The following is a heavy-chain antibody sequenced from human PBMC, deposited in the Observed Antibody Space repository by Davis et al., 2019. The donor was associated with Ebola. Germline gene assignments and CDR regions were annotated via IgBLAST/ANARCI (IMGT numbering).Heavy chain of an antibody. D-gene: IGHD6-19*01. CDR2: ISAYNGNT. J-gene: IGHJ4*02. Sequence: AASVKVSCKASGYTFTGYYMHWVRQAPGQGLEWMGWISAYNGNTNYAQKLQGRVTMTTDTSTSTAYMELRSLRSEDTAVYYCARGHHSSGWQGSLDYWGQGTLVTVSS. V-gene: IGHV1-18*04. CDR1: GYTFTGYY. CDR3: ARGHHSSGWQGSLDY.